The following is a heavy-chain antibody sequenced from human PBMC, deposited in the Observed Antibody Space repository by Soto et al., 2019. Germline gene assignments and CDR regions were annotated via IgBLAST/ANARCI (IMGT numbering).Heavy chain of an antibody. CDR3: ARDGGYSGYDHPPGVIWFDP. CDR1: GYTFTSYY. Sequence: ASVKVSCKASGYTFTSYYMHWVRQAPGQGLEWTGIINPSGGSTSYAQKFQGRVTMTRDTSTSTVYMELSSLRSEDTAVYYCARDGGYSGYDHPPGVIWFDPWGQGTLVTVSS. J-gene: IGHJ5*02. V-gene: IGHV1-46*03. CDR2: INPSGGST. D-gene: IGHD5-12*01.